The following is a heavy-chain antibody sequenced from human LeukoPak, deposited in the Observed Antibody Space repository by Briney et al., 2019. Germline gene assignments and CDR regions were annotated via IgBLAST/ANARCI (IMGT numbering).Heavy chain of an antibody. Sequence: SETLSLTCTASGGSVSSGSYYWTWIRQPPGKGLEWIGYISDTGNTNYNPSLKSRVTISVDTSKNQVSLKLRSVTAADTAVYYCARDLGDWFDPWGQGTLVTVSS. CDR3: ARDLGDWFDP. CDR1: GGSVSSGSYY. J-gene: IGHJ5*02. V-gene: IGHV4-61*01. CDR2: ISDTGNT. D-gene: IGHD3-16*01.